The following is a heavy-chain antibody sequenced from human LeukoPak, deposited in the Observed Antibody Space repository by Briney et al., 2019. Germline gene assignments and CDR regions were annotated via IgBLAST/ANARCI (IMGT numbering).Heavy chain of an antibody. D-gene: IGHD3-9*01. Sequence: GVSLRLSCAASRFTFSSYAMTWVRQAPGKGLEWVSAISGSGGSTHYADSVKGRFTISRDNSKSTLYLQMNSLRAEDTAVYYCAKHILTAYGMDVWGQGTTVTVSS. J-gene: IGHJ6*02. CDR2: ISGSGGST. CDR1: RFTFSSYA. V-gene: IGHV3-23*01. CDR3: AKHILTAYGMDV.